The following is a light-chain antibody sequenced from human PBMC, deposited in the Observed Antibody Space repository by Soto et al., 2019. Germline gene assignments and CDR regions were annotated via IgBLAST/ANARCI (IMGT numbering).Light chain of an antibody. CDR2: EVS. V-gene: IGLV2-14*01. CDR1: SSDVGGYNY. J-gene: IGLJ1*01. Sequence: QSVLTQPASVSGSPGQSITISCTGTSSDVGGYNYVSWYQQHPGKAPKLIIYEVSNRPSGVSNRFSGSKSGNTAYLTISGLQAEDEADYYCSSYTSSSTPVVFGTGTKVTVL. CDR3: SSYTSSSTPVV.